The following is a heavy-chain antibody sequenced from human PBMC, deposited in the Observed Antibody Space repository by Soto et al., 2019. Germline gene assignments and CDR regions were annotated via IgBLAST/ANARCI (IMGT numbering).Heavy chain of an antibody. D-gene: IGHD3-3*01. V-gene: IGHV3-33*01. J-gene: IGHJ4*02. CDR2: IWYDGSNK. Sequence: QVQLVESGGGVVQPGRSLRLSCAASGFTFSSYGMHWVRQAPGKGLEWVAVIWYDGSNKYYADSVKGRFTISRDNSKNTLYLQMNSLRAEDTAVYYCARDGDHDFWSGYLDYWGQGTLVTVSS. CDR3: ARDGDHDFWSGYLDY. CDR1: GFTFSSYG.